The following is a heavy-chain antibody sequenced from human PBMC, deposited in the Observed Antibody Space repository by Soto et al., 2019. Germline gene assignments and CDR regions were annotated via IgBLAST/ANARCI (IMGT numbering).Heavy chain of an antibody. J-gene: IGHJ6*01. CDR2: ISYDGNNK. D-gene: IGHD3-10*02. CDR1: GFTFSRFS. CDR3: ARDHGMFLSYYYYGMDV. V-gene: IGHV3-30-3*01. Sequence: GGSLRLPCAASGFTFSRFSIRWVRQAPGKGLAWVAVISYDGNNKHFAESVKGRFSISRDDSKNTVYLEMNNLRGDDSAVYYCARDHGMFLSYYYYGMDVWGQGTTVTVSS.